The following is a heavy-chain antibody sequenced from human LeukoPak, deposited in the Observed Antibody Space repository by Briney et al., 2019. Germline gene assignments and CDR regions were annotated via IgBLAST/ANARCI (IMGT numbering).Heavy chain of an antibody. CDR2: IIPILGIA. CDR1: GGTFSSYT. D-gene: IGHD2-2*01. Sequence: ASVKVSCKASGGTFSSYTISWVRQAPGHGLEWMGRIIPILGIANYAQKFQGRVTITADKSTSTAYMELSSLRSEDTAVYYCARGRGCSSTSCYFVNWFDPWGQGTLVTVSS. V-gene: IGHV1-69*02. CDR3: ARGRGCSSTSCYFVNWFDP. J-gene: IGHJ5*02.